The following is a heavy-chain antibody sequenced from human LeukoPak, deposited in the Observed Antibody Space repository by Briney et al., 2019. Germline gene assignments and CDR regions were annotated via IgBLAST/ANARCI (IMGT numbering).Heavy chain of an antibody. CDR2: MNPNSANT. J-gene: IGHJ4*02. CDR1: GYTFTSYG. Sequence: ASLKVSCKASGYTFTSYGISWMRQAPGQGLEWMGWMNPNSANTGYAQKFQGRVTMTRNTSISTAYMELSSLRSEDTAVYYCARLYSYGLEDYWGQGTLVTVSS. V-gene: IGHV1-8*02. CDR3: ARLYSYGLEDY. D-gene: IGHD5-18*01.